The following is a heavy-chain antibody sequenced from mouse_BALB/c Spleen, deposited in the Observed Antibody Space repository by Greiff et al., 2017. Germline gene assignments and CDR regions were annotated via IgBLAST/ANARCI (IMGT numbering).Heavy chain of an antibody. CDR2: INPYNDGT. CDR3: ARRENDSALGWYFDV. CDR1: GYTFTSYV. Sequence: VQLKESGPELVKPGASVKMSCKASGYTFTSYVMHWVKQKPGQGLEWIGYINPYNDGTKYNEKFKGKATLTSDKSSSTAYMELSSLTSEDSAVYYWARRENDSALGWYFDVWGAGTTVTVSS. V-gene: IGHV1-14*01. D-gene: IGHD2-13*01. J-gene: IGHJ1*01.